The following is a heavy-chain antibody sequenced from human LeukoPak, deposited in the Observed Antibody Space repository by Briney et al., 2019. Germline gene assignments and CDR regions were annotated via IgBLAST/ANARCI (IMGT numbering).Heavy chain of an antibody. CDR1: GFTFSSYA. V-gene: IGHV3-23*01. CDR2: ISGSGAST. D-gene: IGHD3-10*01. Sequence: HGGSLSLSCAASGFTFSSYAMPWVRRAPGKGLEWVSGISGSGASTYYADSVKGRFTISRDNSKNTLYLQMNSLRAEDTAVYYCAKVGGSGSYYRLYFDYWGQGTLVTVSS. J-gene: IGHJ4*02. CDR3: AKVGGSGSYYRLYFDY.